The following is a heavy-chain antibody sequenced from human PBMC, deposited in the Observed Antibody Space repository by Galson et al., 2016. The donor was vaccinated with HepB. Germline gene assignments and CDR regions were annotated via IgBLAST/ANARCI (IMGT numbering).Heavy chain of an antibody. CDR2: ISGSGMST. D-gene: IGHD5-12*01. Sequence: SLRLSCAASGFTFSRHAMNWVRQAPGKGLEWVATISGSGMSTYYADSVKGRFSISRDNSKSLVSLQLNSLRVEDTAIYYCAKSGGYDLPNLDFWGQGTLVTVSS. CDR3: AKSGGYDLPNLDF. J-gene: IGHJ4*02. V-gene: IGHV3-23*01. CDR1: GFTFSRHA.